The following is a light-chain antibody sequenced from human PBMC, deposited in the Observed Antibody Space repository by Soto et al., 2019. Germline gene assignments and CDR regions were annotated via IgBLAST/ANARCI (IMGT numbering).Light chain of an antibody. CDR2: DVS. CDR1: GGDVGDGDS. Sequence: SALAQPASVSAAAGQSITISCTGTGGDVGDGDSVSWYQEHPGKAPKLRIYDVSNRPSAVSNRFSGSHSGNTASLTIAGLPAQDEADYYCCSYPNCITPASVFGTGTKATVL. V-gene: IGLV2-14*01. CDR3: CSYPNCITPASV. J-gene: IGLJ1*01.